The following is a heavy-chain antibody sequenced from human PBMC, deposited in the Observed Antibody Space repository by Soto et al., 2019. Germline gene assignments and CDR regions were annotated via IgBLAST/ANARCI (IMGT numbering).Heavy chain of an antibody. J-gene: IGHJ4*02. CDR3: ASRGYSYGHYYFDY. V-gene: IGHV4-39*01. Sequence: LSLTCTVSGGSISSSSYYWGWIRHPPGKGLEWIGSIYYGGSTYYNPSLKSRVTISVDTSKNQFSLKLSSVTAADTAVYYCASRGYSYGHYYFDYWGQGTLVTVSS. CDR1: GGSISSSSYY. CDR2: IYYGGST. D-gene: IGHD5-18*01.